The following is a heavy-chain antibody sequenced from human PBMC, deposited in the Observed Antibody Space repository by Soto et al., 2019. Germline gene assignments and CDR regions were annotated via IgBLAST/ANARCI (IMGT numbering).Heavy chain of an antibody. CDR3: ARDGGGWGYCSGGSCRYFDY. CDR1: GFTFSSYW. V-gene: IGHV3-7*03. D-gene: IGHD2-15*01. CDR2: IKQDGSEK. Sequence: GGSLRLSCAASGFTFSSYWMSWVRQAPGKGLEWVANIKQDGSEKYYVDSVKGRFTISRDNAKNSLYLQMNSLRAEDTAVYYCARDGGGWGYCSGGSCRYFDYWGQGTMVTVYS. J-gene: IGHJ4*02.